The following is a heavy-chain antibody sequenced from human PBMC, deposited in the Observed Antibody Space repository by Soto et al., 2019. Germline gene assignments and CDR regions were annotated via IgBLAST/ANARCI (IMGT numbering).Heavy chain of an antibody. V-gene: IGHV3-23*01. J-gene: IGHJ3*02. D-gene: IGHD3-3*01. Sequence: GGSLRLSCAASGFTFSSYAMSWVRQAPGKGLEWVSAISGSGGSTYYADSVKGRFTISRDNSKNTLYLQMNSLRAEDTAVYYCAKSFSDFWSGYYNRDAFDIWGQGTMVTVS. CDR2: ISGSGGST. CDR1: GFTFSSYA. CDR3: AKSFSDFWSGYYNRDAFDI.